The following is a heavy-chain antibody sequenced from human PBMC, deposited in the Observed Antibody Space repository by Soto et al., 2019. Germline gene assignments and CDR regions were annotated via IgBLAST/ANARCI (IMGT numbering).Heavy chain of an antibody. J-gene: IGHJ4*02. D-gene: IGHD3-22*01. Sequence: SETLSLTCAVYGGSFSGYQWSWIRQPPGKGLEWIGEINHSGSTNYNPSLKSRVTISVDTSKNQFSLKLSSVTAADTAVYYCVRKSLYYYGTSGYSVFDYWGQGILVTVSS. CDR3: VRKSLYYYGTSGYSVFDY. CDR2: INHSGST. V-gene: IGHV4-34*01. CDR1: GGSFSGYQ.